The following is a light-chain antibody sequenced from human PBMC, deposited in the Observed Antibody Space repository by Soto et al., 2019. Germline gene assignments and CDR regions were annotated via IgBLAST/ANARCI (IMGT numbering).Light chain of an antibody. CDR1: QSISSY. Sequence: DIQMTQSPSSLSASVGDRVTITCRASQSISSYLNWYQQKPGKAPKLLIYAASSLQSGVPSRFSGSGSGTDFTLTISSLQPEDFAAYSCQQSYSTPPYTFGQETKLEIK. J-gene: IGKJ2*01. V-gene: IGKV1-39*01. CDR2: AAS. CDR3: QQSYSTPPYT.